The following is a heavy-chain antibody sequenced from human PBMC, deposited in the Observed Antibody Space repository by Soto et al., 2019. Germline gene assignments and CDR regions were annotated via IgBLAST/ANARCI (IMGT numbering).Heavy chain of an antibody. Sequence: PGGSLRLSCAASGFSFSKYAMSWVRQAPGKGLEWVSATGGSGTSTYYADSVKGRFTISRDNSKNILYLQMDRLRAEDTAVYYCANRAYCGGDCYSGGYAWGQGTLVTVSS. CDR3: ANRAYCGGDCYSGGYA. D-gene: IGHD2-21*02. CDR2: TGGSGTST. V-gene: IGHV3-23*01. CDR1: GFSFSKYA. J-gene: IGHJ5*02.